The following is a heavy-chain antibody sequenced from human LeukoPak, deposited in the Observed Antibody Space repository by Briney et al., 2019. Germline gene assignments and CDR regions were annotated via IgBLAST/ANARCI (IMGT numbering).Heavy chain of an antibody. D-gene: IGHD2-15*01. CDR2: ISGSSSSI. V-gene: IGHV3-21*04. J-gene: IGHJ5*02. CDR1: GFTFSAYT. CDR3: APSTKSGSGPYNWFDP. Sequence: GGSLRLSCAASGFTFSAYTMNWVRQAPGKGLEWVTAISGSSSSINYADSVKGRFTISRDNAKSSLYLQMNNLRAEDTAVYYCAPSTKSGSGPYNWFDPWGQGTLVTVSS.